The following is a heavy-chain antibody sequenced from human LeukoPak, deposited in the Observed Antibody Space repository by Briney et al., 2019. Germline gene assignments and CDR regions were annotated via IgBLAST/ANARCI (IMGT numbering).Heavy chain of an antibody. J-gene: IGHJ4*02. V-gene: IGHV3-7*01. CDR2: IKQDGSEK. D-gene: IGHD5-18*01. Sequence: PGGSLRLSCAASGFTVSNNYMSWVRQAPGKGLEWVANIKQDGSEKYYVDSVKGRFTISRDNAKNSLYLQMNSLRAEDTAVYFCARDRWGYSYGGDWGQGTQVTVSS. CDR1: GFTVSNNY. CDR3: ARDRWGYSYGGD.